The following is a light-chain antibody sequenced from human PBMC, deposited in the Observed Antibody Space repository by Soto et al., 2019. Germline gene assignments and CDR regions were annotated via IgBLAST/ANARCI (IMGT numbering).Light chain of an antibody. Sequence: QSALTQPRSVSGSPGQSVTISCTGTSSDVGGYNYVSWYQHHPGKAPKLMIYDVSKRPSGVPDRFSGSKSDNTASLTISRLQAEDEADYYCCSYAANNRVFGGGTQLTVL. V-gene: IGLV2-11*01. CDR1: SSDVGGYNY. CDR3: CSYAANNRV. J-gene: IGLJ2*01. CDR2: DVS.